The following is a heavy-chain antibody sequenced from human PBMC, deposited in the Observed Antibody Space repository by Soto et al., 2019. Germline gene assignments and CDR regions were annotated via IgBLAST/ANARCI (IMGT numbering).Heavy chain of an antibody. V-gene: IGHV1-18*01. CDR1: GYTFTSYG. CDR3: ARDRGSYALDY. D-gene: IGHD1-26*01. J-gene: IGHJ4*02. Sequence: QVQLVQSGAEVKKPGASVKVSCKASGYTFTSYGISWVRQAPGQGLEWMGWISANNGNTNYAQKLQGRXTXTXXTSTSTADMELRSLRSDDTAVYYWARDRGSYALDYWGQGTLVTVSS. CDR2: ISANNGNT.